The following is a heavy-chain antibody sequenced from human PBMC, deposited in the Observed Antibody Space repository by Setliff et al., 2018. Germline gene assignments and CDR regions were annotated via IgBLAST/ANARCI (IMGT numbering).Heavy chain of an antibody. Sequence: ASVKVSCKVSGYTLTELSMHWVRQAPGKGLEWMGGFDPEDGETIYAQKFQGRVTMTEDTSTGTAYMELSSLRSEDTAVYYCAFNSGWYGYYFDYWGQGTLVTVSS. CDR2: FDPEDGET. V-gene: IGHV1-24*01. J-gene: IGHJ4*02. D-gene: IGHD6-19*01. CDR3: AFNSGWYGYYFDY. CDR1: GYTLTELS.